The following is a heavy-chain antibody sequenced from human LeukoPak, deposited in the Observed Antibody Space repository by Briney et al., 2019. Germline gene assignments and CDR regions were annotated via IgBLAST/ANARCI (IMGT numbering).Heavy chain of an antibody. Sequence: QPGGSLRLSCAASGFTFSNYWMHWVRQAPGKGLVWVSRINSDGRSTNYADSVKGRFTISRDNAKNTLYLQMNSLRAEDTAVYYCARGADSGYGSDNWGQGTLVSVSS. V-gene: IGHV3-74*01. CDR2: INSDGRST. D-gene: IGHD3-9*01. CDR3: ARGADSGYGSDN. J-gene: IGHJ4*02. CDR1: GFTFSNYW.